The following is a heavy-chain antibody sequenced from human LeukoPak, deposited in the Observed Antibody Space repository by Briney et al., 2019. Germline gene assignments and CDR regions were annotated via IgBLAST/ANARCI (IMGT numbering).Heavy chain of an antibody. D-gene: IGHD6-19*01. V-gene: IGHV4-4*02. J-gene: IGHJ4*02. CDR1: GGSISSSNW. CDR3: ARESGWGAQGHFDY. Sequence: SETLSLTCAVSGGSISSSNWWSWVRQPPGKGLEWIGEIYHSGSTNYNPSLKSRVTISVDKSKNQFSLKLSSVTAADTAVYYCARESGWGAQGHFDYWGQGTLVTVSS. CDR2: IYHSGST.